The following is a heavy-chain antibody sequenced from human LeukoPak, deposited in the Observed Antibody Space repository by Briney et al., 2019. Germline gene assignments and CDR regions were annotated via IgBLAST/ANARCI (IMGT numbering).Heavy chain of an antibody. J-gene: IGHJ6*04. V-gene: IGHV3-15*01. CDR1: GFTFSNAW. D-gene: IGHD6-19*01. CDR3: TTPGGGPAVAVLLDGMDV. Sequence: PGGYLRLSCAASGFTFSNAWMSWVRQAPGKGLEWVGRIKSKTDGGTTDYAAPVKGRFTISRDDSKNTLYLQMNSLKTEDTAVYYCTTPGGGPAVAVLLDGMDVWGKGTTVTVSS. CDR2: IKSKTDGGTT.